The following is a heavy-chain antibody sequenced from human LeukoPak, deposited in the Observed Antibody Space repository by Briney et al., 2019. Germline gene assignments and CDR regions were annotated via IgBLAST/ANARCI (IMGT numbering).Heavy chain of an antibody. D-gene: IGHD5-18*01. J-gene: IGHJ4*02. CDR2: IYTSGST. CDR1: GGSISNY. Sequence: SETLSLTCTVSGGSISNYWSWIRQPDGKGLEWIGRIYTSGSTNYNPSLKSRVTMSVDTSKNQFSLKLNSVTAADTAVYYCARVADGKGYPFDYWGQGALVTVSS. V-gene: IGHV4-4*07. CDR3: ARVADGKGYPFDY.